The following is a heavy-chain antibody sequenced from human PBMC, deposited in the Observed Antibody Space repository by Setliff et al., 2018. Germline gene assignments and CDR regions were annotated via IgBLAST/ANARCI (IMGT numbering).Heavy chain of an antibody. CDR1: GFTFSDYY. D-gene: IGHD3-10*01. V-gene: IGHV3-11*04. J-gene: IGHJ6*02. CDR3: ARDGVFYAMAF. CDR2: ISISGNSI. Sequence: LRLSCAASGFTFSDYYMAWIRRAPGKGLAWVSHISISGNSIYSADSLKGRFTISRDNAENSLYLQMNSLRAEDTAVYYCARDGVFYAMAFWGQGTTVTVSS.